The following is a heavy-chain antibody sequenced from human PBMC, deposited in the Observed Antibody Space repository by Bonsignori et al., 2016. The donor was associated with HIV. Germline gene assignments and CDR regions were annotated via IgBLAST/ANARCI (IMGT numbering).Heavy chain of an antibody. CDR2: INPSGNSV. Sequence: EVQLVESGGDSVQPGASLRLSCAASGFTFRSYEMNWVRQAPGKGLELVSYINPSGNSVYYADSVKGRFTISRDNAKNSLFLQLNSLRVEDTAVYYCARDGGTDWRFDLWGR. J-gene: IGHJ2*01. D-gene: IGHD3-9*01. CDR3: ARDGGTDWRFDL. CDR1: GFTFRSYE. V-gene: IGHV3-48*03.